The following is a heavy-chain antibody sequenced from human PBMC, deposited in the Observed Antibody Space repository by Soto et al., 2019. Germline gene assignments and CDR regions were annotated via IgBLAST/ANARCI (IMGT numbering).Heavy chain of an antibody. J-gene: IGHJ4*02. CDR3: AKMTTRRFDY. D-gene: IGHD4-17*01. V-gene: IGHV3-74*01. CDR2: INVDGTET. CDR1: RFTFGSYW. Sequence: PGGSLRLSCTAPRFTFGSYWMHWVRQAPGKGLVWVSDINVDGTETWYADSVKGRFTISRDNDKKTLYLHMTGLRVDDTGVYYCAKMTTRRFDYWGQGTLVTVSS.